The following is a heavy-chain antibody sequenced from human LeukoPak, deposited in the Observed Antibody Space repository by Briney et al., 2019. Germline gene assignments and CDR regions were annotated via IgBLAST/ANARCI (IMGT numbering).Heavy chain of an antibody. CDR2: ISGSGGST. J-gene: IGHJ4*02. CDR3: ANTNRDDPRFSGYFDY. CDR1: GFTFSSYA. Sequence: PGGSLRLSCAASGFTFSSYAMSWVRQVPGKGLEWVSAISGSGGSTYYADSVKGRFTISRDNSKNTLYLQMNSLRAEDTAVYYCANTNRDDPRFSGYFDYWGQGTLVTVSS. D-gene: IGHD2-8*01. V-gene: IGHV3-23*01.